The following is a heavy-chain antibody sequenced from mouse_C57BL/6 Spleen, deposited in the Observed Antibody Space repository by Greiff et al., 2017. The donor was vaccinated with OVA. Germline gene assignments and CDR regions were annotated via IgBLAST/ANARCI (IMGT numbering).Heavy chain of an antibody. J-gene: IGHJ2*01. V-gene: IGHV3-6*01. CDR1: GYSITSGYY. Sequence: EVQRVESGPGLVKPSQSLSLTCSVTGYSITSGYYWNWIRQFPGNKLEWMGYISYDGSNNYNPSLKNRISITRDTSKNQFFLKLNSVTTEDTATYYCARGYSNYDYWGQGTTLTVAS. CDR2: ISYDGSN. CDR3: ARGYSNYDY. D-gene: IGHD2-5*01.